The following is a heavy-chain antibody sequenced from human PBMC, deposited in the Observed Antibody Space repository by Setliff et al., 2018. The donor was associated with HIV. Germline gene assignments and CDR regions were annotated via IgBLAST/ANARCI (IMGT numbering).Heavy chain of an antibody. D-gene: IGHD5-12*01. CDR3: ARGDGYGYFPH. Sequence: GASVKVSCKASGYTFRNFGISWVRQAPGQGLEWMGIINPSGGSTSYAQKFQGRVTMTRDTSTSTVYMELSSLRSEDTAVYYCARGDGYGYFPHWGQGTLVTAPQ. V-gene: IGHV1-46*01. CDR2: INPSGGST. CDR1: GYTFRNFG. J-gene: IGHJ1*01.